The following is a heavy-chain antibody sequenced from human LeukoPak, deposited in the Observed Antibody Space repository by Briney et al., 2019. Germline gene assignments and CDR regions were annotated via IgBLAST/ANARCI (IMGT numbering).Heavy chain of an antibody. CDR2: ISSSSSTI. CDR3: ARGVVTGVDCFDI. V-gene: IGHV3-48*04. J-gene: IGHJ3*02. CDR1: GFTFSSYS. Sequence: GGSLRLSCAASGFTFSSYSMNWVRQAPGKGLEWVSYISSSSSTIYYADSVKGRFTISRDNAKNSLYLQMNSLRAEDTAVYYCARGVVTGVDCFDIWGQGTMVTVSS. D-gene: IGHD4-23*01.